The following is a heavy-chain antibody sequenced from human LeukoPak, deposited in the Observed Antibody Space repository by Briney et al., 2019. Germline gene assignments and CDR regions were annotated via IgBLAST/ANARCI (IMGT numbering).Heavy chain of an antibody. CDR3: ARAKNDYGDSRDAFDI. J-gene: IGHJ3*02. V-gene: IGHV4-30-4*07. D-gene: IGHD4-17*01. CDR1: GGSISSGGYS. Sequence: PSQTLSLTCAVSGGSISSGGYSWSWIRQPPGKGLEWIGCIYYSGSTNYNPSLKSRVTISVDTSKNQFSLKLSSVTAADTAVYYCARAKNDYGDSRDAFDIWGQGTMVTVSS. CDR2: IYYSGST.